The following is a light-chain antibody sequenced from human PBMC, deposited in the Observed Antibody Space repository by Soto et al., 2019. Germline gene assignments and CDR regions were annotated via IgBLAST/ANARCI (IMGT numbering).Light chain of an antibody. Sequence: EIVLPHPPSPLSLPPGKGATLSCRASQSVASYLAWYQQKPGQAPRLLIYDASSRATGIPARFSGGGSGTDFTLTISRLEPEDFAVYYCQQFSSYPLTFGGGTKVDIK. CDR3: QQFSSYPLT. CDR1: QSVASY. V-gene: IGKV3-11*01. CDR2: DAS. J-gene: IGKJ4*01.